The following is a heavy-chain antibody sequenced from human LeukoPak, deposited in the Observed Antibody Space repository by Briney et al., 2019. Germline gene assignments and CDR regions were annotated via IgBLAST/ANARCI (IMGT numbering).Heavy chain of an antibody. D-gene: IGHD1-26*01. Sequence: GGSLRLSCAASGFTFRRYEMNWVRQAPGKGLEWVAYISSSGSTGYYADSVKGRFTISRDNAENSLHLQMNSRRAEDTAVYYCARDRSSGRTDWLDPWGQGTLVTVSS. J-gene: IGHJ5*02. V-gene: IGHV3-48*03. CDR1: GFTFRRYE. CDR3: ARDRSSGRTDWLDP. CDR2: ISSSGSTG.